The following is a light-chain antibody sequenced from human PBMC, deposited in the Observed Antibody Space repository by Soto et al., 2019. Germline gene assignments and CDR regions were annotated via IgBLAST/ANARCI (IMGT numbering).Light chain of an antibody. J-gene: IGLJ3*02. CDR3: ASWDDTLSGVV. Sequence: QSVLTQPPSVSGAPGQRVTISCSGTNSNIGNNAVNWYQQLPGKAPRALIYYDDLLPSGVSERFSGSKSGTSVSLAISGLQSDDEADYYCASWDDTLSGVVFGGGTQLTVL. CDR2: YDD. CDR1: NSNIGNNA. V-gene: IGLV1-36*01.